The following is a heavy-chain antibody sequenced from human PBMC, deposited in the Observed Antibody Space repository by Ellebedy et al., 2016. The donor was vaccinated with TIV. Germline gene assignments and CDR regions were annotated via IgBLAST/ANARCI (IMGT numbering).Heavy chain of an antibody. Sequence: GESLKISCAASGFTFSRYAMHWVRQAPGKGLEWITVISYDGSNIYYADSVKGRFTLSRDNSKNTLYLQMNSLRPEDTAIYYCARGWELLFLSDDVFHIWGQGTMVTVSS. D-gene: IGHD1-26*01. V-gene: IGHV3-30*04. CDR2: ISYDGSNI. J-gene: IGHJ3*02. CDR1: GFTFSRYA. CDR3: ARGWELLFLSDDVFHI.